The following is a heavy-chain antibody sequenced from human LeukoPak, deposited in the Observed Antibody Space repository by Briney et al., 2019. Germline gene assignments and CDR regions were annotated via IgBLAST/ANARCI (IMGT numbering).Heavy chain of an antibody. J-gene: IGHJ5*02. CDR2: INPNSGGT. Sequence: GASVKVSCKASGYTFTGYYMHWVRQAPGQGLEWMGWINPNSGGTNYAQKFQGRVTMTRDTSISTAYMELSRLRSDDTAVYYCARGPKFGELPFDPWGQGTLVTVSS. D-gene: IGHD3-10*01. CDR3: ARGPKFGELPFDP. V-gene: IGHV1-2*02. CDR1: GYTFTGYY.